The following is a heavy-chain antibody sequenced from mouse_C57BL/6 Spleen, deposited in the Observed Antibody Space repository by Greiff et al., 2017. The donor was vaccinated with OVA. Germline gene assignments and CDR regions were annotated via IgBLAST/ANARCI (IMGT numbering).Heavy chain of an antibody. J-gene: IGHJ4*01. CDR2: IYPGDGGT. CDR3: ARGGYYDRDD. CDR1: GYAFSSSW. V-gene: IGHV1-82*01. Sequence: VQLQQSGPELVKPGASVKISCKASGYAFSSSWMNWVKQRPGKGLEWIGRIYPGDGGTNYNGKFKGKATLTADKSSSTAYMQLSSLTSEDSAVYFCARGGYYDRDDWGQGTSVTVSS.